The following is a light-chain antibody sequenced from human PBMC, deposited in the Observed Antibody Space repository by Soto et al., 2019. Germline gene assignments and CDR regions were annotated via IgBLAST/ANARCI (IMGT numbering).Light chain of an antibody. Sequence: EVVLTQSPGTLSLSPGERATLSCRASQSVRNNYLAWYQQKPGQSPKLLIFGSSDRATGIPDRFSGSGPGTDFTLTISSLEPEDFAVYYCQQYGSSPPYTFGQGTKLEIK. CDR1: QSVRNNY. CDR2: GSS. J-gene: IGKJ2*01. CDR3: QQYGSSPPYT. V-gene: IGKV3-20*01.